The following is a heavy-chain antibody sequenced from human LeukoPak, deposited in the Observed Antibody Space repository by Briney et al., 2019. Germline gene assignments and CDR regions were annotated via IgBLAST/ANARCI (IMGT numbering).Heavy chain of an antibody. CDR1: GYSISSGYY. J-gene: IGHJ4*02. V-gene: IGHV4-38-2*02. D-gene: IGHD1-26*01. CDR2: IYHSGST. CDR3: AAGELPSLDY. Sequence: SETLSLTCTVSGYSISSGYYWGWIRPPPGKGLEWIGSIYHSGSTYYNPSLKSRVTISVDTSKNQFSLKLSSVTAADTAVYYCAAGELPSLDYWGQGTLVTVSS.